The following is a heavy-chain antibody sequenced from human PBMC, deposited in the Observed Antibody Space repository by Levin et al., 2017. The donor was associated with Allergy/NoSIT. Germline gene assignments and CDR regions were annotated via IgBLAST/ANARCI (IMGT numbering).Heavy chain of an antibody. J-gene: IGHJ3*02. V-gene: IGHV4-30-4*01. Sequence: LRLSCTVSGGSISSGDYYWSWIRQPPGKGLEWIGYIYYSGSTYYNPSLKSRVTISVDTSKNQFSLKLSSVTAADTAVYYCARAEGLIVNGAFDIWGQGTMVTVSS. CDR3: ARAEGLIVNGAFDI. D-gene: IGHD2/OR15-2a*01. CDR1: GGSISSGDYY. CDR2: IYYSGST.